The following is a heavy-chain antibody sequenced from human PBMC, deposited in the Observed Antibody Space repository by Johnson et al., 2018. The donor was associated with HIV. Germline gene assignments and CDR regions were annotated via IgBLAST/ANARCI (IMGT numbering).Heavy chain of an antibody. J-gene: IGHJ3*02. V-gene: IGHV3-23*04. CDR3: TTDHPTMIVVFNAFDI. Sequence: EVQLVESGGGLVQPGGSLRLSCAASGLKFDDYGMSWVRQAPGKGLEWVSGISGSGGSTYNADSVKGRFTISRDNYKNTLYLQMNSLKTEDTAVYYCTTDHPTMIVVFNAFDIWGQGTMVTVSS. CDR2: ISGSGGST. D-gene: IGHD3-22*01. CDR1: GLKFDDYG.